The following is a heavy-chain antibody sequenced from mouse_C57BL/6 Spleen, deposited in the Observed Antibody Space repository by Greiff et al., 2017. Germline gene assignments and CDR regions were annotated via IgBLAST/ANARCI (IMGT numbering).Heavy chain of an antibody. CDR1: GYTFTSYW. CDR3: ARYYYGSSGYWYFDV. D-gene: IGHD1-1*01. V-gene: IGHV1-53*01. CDR2: INPSNGGT. Sequence: VKLQQPGTELVKPGASVKLSCKASGYTFTSYWMHWVKQRPGQGLEWIGNINPSNGGTNYNEKFKSKATLTVDKSSSTAYMQLSSLTSEDSAVYYCARYYYGSSGYWYFDVWGTGTTVTVSS. J-gene: IGHJ1*03.